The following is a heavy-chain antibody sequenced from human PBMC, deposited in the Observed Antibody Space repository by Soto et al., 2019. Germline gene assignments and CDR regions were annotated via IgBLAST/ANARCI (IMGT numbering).Heavy chain of an antibody. J-gene: IGHJ6*02. CDR3: AKDAYGGYHYCGMDI. V-gene: IGHV3-30*18. CDR1: GFTFSRYG. Sequence: QVQLVESGGGVVQPGRSLRLSCAASGFTFSRYGMHWVRQAPGKGLEWVAAISHAGSDKYYADSVEGSFTISRDNSKNTRYRHMNDLRVENTAVYYGAKDAYGGYHYCGMDICFQGATVTVSS. CDR2: ISHAGSDK. D-gene: IGHD3-10*01.